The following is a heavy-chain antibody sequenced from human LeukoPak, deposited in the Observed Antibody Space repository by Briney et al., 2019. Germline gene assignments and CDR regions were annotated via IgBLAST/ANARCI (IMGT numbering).Heavy chain of an antibody. Sequence: LSGGSLRLPCAASGFSLSHYWMGWVRQAPGKGLEWVANIKKDGSEKYYGDPVEGRFTFSRDNAKNSVYLQMNSVRAEDTAVYYCARGIIGDNYYGLDVWGQGTTVTVSS. CDR2: IKKDGSEK. CDR3: ARGIIGDNYYGLDV. D-gene: IGHD1-14*01. CDR1: GFSLSHYW. V-gene: IGHV3-7*01. J-gene: IGHJ6*02.